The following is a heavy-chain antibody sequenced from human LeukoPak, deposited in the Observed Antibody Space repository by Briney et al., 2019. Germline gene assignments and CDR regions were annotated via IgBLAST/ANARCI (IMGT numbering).Heavy chain of an antibody. CDR2: ISSSSSTI. CDR3: ARDEPSPDSTDLDY. J-gene: IGHJ4*02. D-gene: IGHD2/OR15-2a*01. CDR1: GFTFSSYS. V-gene: IGHV3-48*01. Sequence: AGGSLRLSCAASGFTFSSYSMNWVRQAPGKGLEWVSYISSSSSTIYYADSVKGRFTISRDNSKNTLYLQMNSLRAEDTAVYYCARDEPSPDSTDLDYWGQGTLVTVSS.